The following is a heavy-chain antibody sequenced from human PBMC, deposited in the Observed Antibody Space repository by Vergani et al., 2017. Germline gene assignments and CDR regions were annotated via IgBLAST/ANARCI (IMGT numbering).Heavy chain of an antibody. CDR1: GFTFDDYA. CDR3: AKGPSRYCSSTSCYRYFQH. V-gene: IGHV3-23*04. Sequence: EVQLVESGGGLVQPGRSLRLSCAASGFTFDDYAMHWVRQAPGKGLEWVSGISGSGGSTYYADSVKGRFTISRDNSKNTLYLQMNSLRAEDTAVYYCAKGPSRYCSSTSCYRYFQHWGQGTLVTVSS. D-gene: IGHD2-2*01. J-gene: IGHJ1*01. CDR2: ISGSGGST.